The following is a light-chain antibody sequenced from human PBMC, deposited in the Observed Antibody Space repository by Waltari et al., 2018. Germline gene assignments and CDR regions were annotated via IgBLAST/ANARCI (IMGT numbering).Light chain of an antibody. J-gene: IGLJ3*02. V-gene: IGLV2-14*03. CDR3: CSFTRSNSWV. CDR1: SSDVGAYNY. Sequence: HSALAQPASVSGSPGQALTISCTGTSSDVGAYNYVPWYQQHPGKAPRLMIFDVNDRPAGVSYRFSGSKSGNTASLTISGLQAEDEADYYCCSFTRSNSWVFGGGTKLTVL. CDR2: DVN.